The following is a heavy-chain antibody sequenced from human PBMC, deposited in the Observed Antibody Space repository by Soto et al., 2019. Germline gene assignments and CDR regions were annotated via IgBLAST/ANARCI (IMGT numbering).Heavy chain of an antibody. Sequence: QVQLVQSGGGVVQPGRSLRLSCAASGFTFRSYDMHWVRQAPGKGLEWVAMILFDGSNKYYADSVKGRFTISRDNSKNPLHLQMNSLRAEETAIYYCATQRRRITLDYWGQGTLVTVSS. CDR3: ATQRRRITLDY. CDR1: GFTFRSYD. J-gene: IGHJ4*02. CDR2: ILFDGSNK. V-gene: IGHV3-30*03.